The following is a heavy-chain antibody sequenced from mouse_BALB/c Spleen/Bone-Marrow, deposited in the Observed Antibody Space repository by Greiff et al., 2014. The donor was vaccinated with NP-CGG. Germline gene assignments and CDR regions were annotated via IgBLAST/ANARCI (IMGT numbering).Heavy chain of an antibody. CDR2: ISSGGST. J-gene: IGHJ4*01. CDR3: ARGGGYYYAMDY. Sequence: EVQRVESGGGLVKPGGSPKLSCAASGFTFSSYAMSWVRQTPEKRLEWVASISSGGSTYYPDSVKGRFTISRDNARNILYLQMSSLRSEDTAMYYCARGGGYYYAMDYWGQGTSVTVSS. CDR1: GFTFSSYA. V-gene: IGHV5-6-5*01.